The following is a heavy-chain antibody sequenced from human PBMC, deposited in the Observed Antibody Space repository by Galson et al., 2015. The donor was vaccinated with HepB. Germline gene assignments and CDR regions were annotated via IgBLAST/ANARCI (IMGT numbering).Heavy chain of an antibody. CDR3: ARDRGLGIQLPIVVVTDSRFYYYGMDV. J-gene: IGHJ6*02. CDR2: ISYDGSNK. CDR1: GLTFSSYA. D-gene: IGHD2-21*02. V-gene: IGHV3-30-3*01. Sequence: SLRLSCAASGLTFSSYAMHWVRQAPGKGLEWVAVISYDGSNKYYADSVKGRFTISRDNSKNTLYLQMNSLRAEDTAVYYCARDRGLGIQLPIVVVTDSRFYYYGMDVWGQGTTVTVSS.